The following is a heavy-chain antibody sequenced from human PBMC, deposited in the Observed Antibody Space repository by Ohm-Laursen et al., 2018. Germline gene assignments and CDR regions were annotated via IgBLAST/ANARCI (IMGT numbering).Heavy chain of an antibody. CDR3: ARGHYDFWSGRGPFDY. D-gene: IGHD3-3*01. J-gene: IGHJ4*02. CDR2: INHSGST. Sequence: SDTLSLTCAVYGGSFSGYYWSWIRQPPGKGLEWIGEINHSGSTNYNPSLKSRVTISVDTSKNQFSLKLSSVTAADTAVYYCARGHYDFWSGRGPFDYWGQGTLVTVSS. V-gene: IGHV4-34*01. CDR1: GGSFSGYY.